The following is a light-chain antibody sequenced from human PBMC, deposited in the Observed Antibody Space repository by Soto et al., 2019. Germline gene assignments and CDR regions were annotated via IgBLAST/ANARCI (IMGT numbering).Light chain of an antibody. CDR1: SSDVGSFDS. Sequence: QSALTQPASVSGSPGQPITISCTGTSSDVGSFDSVAWYQHNPGKAPKLMIYDVSNRPSGVSSRFSGSKSGNTASLSISGLQTDDEANYYCSSFTTSSTLVFGTGTKVTVL. V-gene: IGLV2-14*01. J-gene: IGLJ1*01. CDR2: DVS. CDR3: SSFTTSSTLV.